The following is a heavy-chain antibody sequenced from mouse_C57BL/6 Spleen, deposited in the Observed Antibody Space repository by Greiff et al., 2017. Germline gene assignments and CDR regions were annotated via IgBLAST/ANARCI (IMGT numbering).Heavy chain of an antibody. D-gene: IGHD1-1*01. CDR2: ISSGSSTI. V-gene: IGHV5-17*01. CDR3: ARPYGSSYYAMDC. J-gene: IGHJ4*01. Sequence: DVKLVESGGGLVKPGGSLKLSCAASGFTFSDYGMHWVRQAPEKGLEWVAYISSGSSTIYYADTVKGRFTISRDNAKNTLFLQMTSLRSEDTAMYYCARPYGSSYYAMDCWGQGTSVTVSS. CDR1: GFTFSDYG.